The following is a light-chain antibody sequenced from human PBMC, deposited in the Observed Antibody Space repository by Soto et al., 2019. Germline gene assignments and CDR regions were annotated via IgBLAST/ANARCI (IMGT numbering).Light chain of an antibody. J-gene: IGLJ2*01. CDR2: SNN. V-gene: IGLV1-44*01. CDR3: AAWDDSLNVVI. CDR1: SSNIGSNS. Sequence: QSVLTQPPSASGTPGQRVTISCSGSSSNIGSNSVNWYQQFPGTAPKLLIYSNNQRPSGVTDRFSGSKSGTSASLAISGLQSEDEADYYCAAWDDSLNVVIFGGGTKLTVL.